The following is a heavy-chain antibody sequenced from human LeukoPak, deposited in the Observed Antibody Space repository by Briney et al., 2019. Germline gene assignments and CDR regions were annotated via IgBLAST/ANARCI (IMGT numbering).Heavy chain of an antibody. J-gene: IGHJ4*02. CDR3: ARSSYDYGGIEGPFDY. D-gene: IGHD4-23*01. CDR1: GFTLTYYA. Sequence: GRSLRLSCAASGFTLTYYAMRWVRQAPGKGLEWVAVTSYDGNKKYYADSVKSRFTISRDSSQNTLYLQMSSLRAEDTAVYYCARSSYDYGGIEGPFDYWGQGTLVTVSS. V-gene: IGHV3-30*15. CDR2: TSYDGNKK.